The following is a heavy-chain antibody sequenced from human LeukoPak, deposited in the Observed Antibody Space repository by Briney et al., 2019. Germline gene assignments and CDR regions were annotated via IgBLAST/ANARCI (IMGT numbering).Heavy chain of an antibody. CDR3: AGAIPSGDTGEGAFDI. CDR2: IYYSGST. J-gene: IGHJ3*02. Sequence: SETLSLTCTVSGGSISSSSYYWGWIRQPPGKGLEWIGSIYYSGSTYYNPSLKSRVTMSLDTSKNQFSLKLSSVTAADTAVYYCAGAIPSGDTGEGAFDIWGQGTMVTVSS. V-gene: IGHV4-39*07. CDR1: GGSISSSSYY. D-gene: IGHD3-16*01.